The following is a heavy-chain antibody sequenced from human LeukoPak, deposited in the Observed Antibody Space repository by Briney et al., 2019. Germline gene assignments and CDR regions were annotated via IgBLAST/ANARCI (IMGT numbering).Heavy chain of an antibody. CDR1: GFTFSSYS. V-gene: IGHV3-21*01. CDR3: ARVSSSYGDYVFDY. CDR2: ISSSSSYI. J-gene: IGHJ4*02. D-gene: IGHD4-17*01. Sequence: GGSLRLSCAASGFTFSSYSMNWVRQAPGKGLEWVSAISSSSSYIYYTDSVKGRFTISRDNARNSLYLQMNSLRAEDTAVYYCARVSSSYGDYVFDYWGQGTLVTVSS.